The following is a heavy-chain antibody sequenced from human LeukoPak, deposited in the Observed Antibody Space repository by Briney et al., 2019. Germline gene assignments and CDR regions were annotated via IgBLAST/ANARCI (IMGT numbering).Heavy chain of an antibody. CDR2: VGISSGNT. V-gene: IGHV3-48*04. Sequence: GGSLRLSCAASGFTFIDYSMNWVRQAPGKGLEWISYVGISSGNTKYADSVKGRFTISRDNAKNSLYLQMNSLRAEDTAVYYCARDRLKDYYYYYMDVWGKGTTVTVSS. CDR1: GFTFIDYS. J-gene: IGHJ6*03. CDR3: ARDRLKDYYYYYMDV. D-gene: IGHD2-15*01.